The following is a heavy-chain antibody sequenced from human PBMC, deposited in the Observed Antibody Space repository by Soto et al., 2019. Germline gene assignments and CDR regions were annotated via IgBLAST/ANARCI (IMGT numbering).Heavy chain of an antibody. CDR3: ARGGTPIDY. D-gene: IGHD3-16*01. Sequence: QVQLLQSGAEVKKPGASVKVSCKASGYTFTNFGISWVRQAPGQGLEWMGWIRAYNGNTNYAQNFQGRVTMNTDTSTSTAYMDLRSLRSEDTAVYYCARGGTPIDYWCQGTLVTVSS. CDR1: GYTFTNFG. CDR2: IRAYNGNT. V-gene: IGHV1-18*01. J-gene: IGHJ4*02.